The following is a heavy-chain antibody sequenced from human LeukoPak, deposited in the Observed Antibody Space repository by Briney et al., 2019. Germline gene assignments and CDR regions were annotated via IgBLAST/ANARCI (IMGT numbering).Heavy chain of an antibody. Sequence: ASVKVSCKASGYTFTSYDISWVRQAPGQGLEWMGWISAYNGNTNYAQKLQGRVTMTTDTSTSTAYMELRSLRSDDTAVYYCARDSRAAAGKRPFDYWGQGTLVTVSS. J-gene: IGHJ4*02. CDR1: GYTFTSYD. CDR3: ARDSRAAAGKRPFDY. CDR2: ISAYNGNT. V-gene: IGHV1-18*01. D-gene: IGHD6-13*01.